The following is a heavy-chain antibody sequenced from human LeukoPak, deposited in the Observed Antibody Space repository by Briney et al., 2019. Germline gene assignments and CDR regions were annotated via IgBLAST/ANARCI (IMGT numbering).Heavy chain of an antibody. D-gene: IGHD4-17*01. CDR1: GFTFSSYW. J-gene: IGHJ4*02. V-gene: IGHV3-7*01. Sequence: PGGSLRLSCAASGFTFSSYWMSWVRQAPGKGLEWVANIKQDGSEKYYVDSVKGRFTISRHNAKNSLYLQMNSMRAEDTAVYYCARDHDYGDYGVGYWGQGTLVTVSS. CDR3: ARDHDYGDYGVGY. CDR2: IKQDGSEK.